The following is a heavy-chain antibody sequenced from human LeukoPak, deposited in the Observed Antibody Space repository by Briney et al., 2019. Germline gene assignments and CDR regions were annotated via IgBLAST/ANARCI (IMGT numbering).Heavy chain of an antibody. CDR3: ANALGAHYFDS. J-gene: IGHJ4*02. Sequence: GGSLRLSCAASLFTFSNYGMSWVRQAPGKGLEWVSAISPSGEYIHYSDSVKGRFTISRDNSKNTLYLQMNTLGAEDTAVYYCANALGAHYFDSWGQGTLVTVSS. D-gene: IGHD1-26*01. CDR1: LFTFSNYG. CDR2: ISPSGEYI. V-gene: IGHV3-23*01.